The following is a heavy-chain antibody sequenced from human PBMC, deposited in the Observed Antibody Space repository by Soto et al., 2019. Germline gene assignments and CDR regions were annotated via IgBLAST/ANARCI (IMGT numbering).Heavy chain of an antibody. CDR1: GYTFTSYG. V-gene: IGHV1-18*01. Sequence: QVQLVQSGAEVKKPGASVKVSCKAYGYTFTSYGISWVRQAPGQGLEWMGWISAYNGNTNYAQKLQGSVTMTTDASTSTAYMELRSLRSDDTAVYYCARDQGRYFDWLSIDYWGQGTLVTVSS. CDR3: ARDQGRYFDWLSIDY. J-gene: IGHJ4*02. D-gene: IGHD3-9*01. CDR2: ISAYNGNT.